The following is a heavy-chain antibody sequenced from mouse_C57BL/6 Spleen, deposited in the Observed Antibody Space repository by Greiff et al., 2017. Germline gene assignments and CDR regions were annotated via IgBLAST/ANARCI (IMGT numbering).Heavy chain of an antibody. CDR2: IYPRSGNT. CDR1: GYTFTSYG. Sequence: VQLQQPGAELVRPGASVKLSCKASGYTFTSYGISWVKQRTGQGLEWIGEIYPRSGNTNYNEKFKGKATLTADKSSSTAYMALRSLTSEDSAVYFCERFSTVVATYYAMDYWGQGTSVTVSS. V-gene: IGHV1-81*01. CDR3: ERFSTVVATYYAMDY. J-gene: IGHJ4*01. D-gene: IGHD1-1*01.